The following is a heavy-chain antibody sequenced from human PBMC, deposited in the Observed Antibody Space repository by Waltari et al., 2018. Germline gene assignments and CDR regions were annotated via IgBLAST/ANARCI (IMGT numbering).Heavy chain of an antibody. Sequence: EVQVVESGGGLVQPGGSLRLSCSAPGFTSSNHARHWARQVPGKGLEYVSGISQNGDGTHYADSVKGRFTISRDNSKNTLYLQMSSLRTEDTAVYYCVNDFWSDHSMGVWGQGTTVTVSS. V-gene: IGHV3-64D*06. J-gene: IGHJ6*02. D-gene: IGHD3-3*01. CDR3: VNDFWSDHSMGV. CDR1: GFTSSNHA. CDR2: ISQNGDGT.